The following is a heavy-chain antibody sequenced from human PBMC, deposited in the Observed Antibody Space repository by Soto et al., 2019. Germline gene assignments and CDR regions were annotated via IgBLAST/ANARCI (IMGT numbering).Heavy chain of an antibody. D-gene: IGHD3-22*01. J-gene: IGHJ3*02. Sequence: ASVKVSCKASGGTLSSYAISWVRQAPGQGLEWMGGIIPIFGTANYAQKFQGRVTITADESTSTAYMELSSLRSEDTAVYYCARANITMIVVARGYDAFDIWGQGTMVTVSS. CDR3: ARANITMIVVARGYDAFDI. V-gene: IGHV1-69*13. CDR1: GGTLSSYA. CDR2: IIPIFGTA.